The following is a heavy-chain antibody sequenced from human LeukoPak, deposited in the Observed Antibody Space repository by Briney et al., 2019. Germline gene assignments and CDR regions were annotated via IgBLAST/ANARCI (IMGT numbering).Heavy chain of an antibody. CDR3: AREALRPSRWFDP. D-gene: IGHD4-17*01. CDR1: GGSIGSGDYY. J-gene: IGHJ5*02. Sequence: SETLSLTCTVSGGSIGSGDYYWSWIRQPPGKGLDWIGYIYYSGSTYYNPSLKSRVTISVDTSNNQFSLKLSSVTAADTAVYYCAREALRPSRWFDPWGQGTLVTVSS. V-gene: IGHV4-30-4*01. CDR2: IYYSGST.